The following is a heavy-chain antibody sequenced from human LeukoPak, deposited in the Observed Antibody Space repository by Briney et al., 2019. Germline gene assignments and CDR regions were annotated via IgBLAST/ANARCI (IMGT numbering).Heavy chain of an antibody. CDR2: IYYSGST. CDR3: ARIPVVAATAWDYYYYYGMDV. Sequence: PSETLSLTCTVSGVSISSYYWSWVRQPPGKGLEWVGYIYYSGSTKYNPSLKRGGNISVETSKKQFSLNLSSVTAADTAVYYCARIPVVAATAWDYYYYYGMDVWGQGTTVTVSS. D-gene: IGHD2-15*01. J-gene: IGHJ6*02. V-gene: IGHV4-59*01. CDR1: GVSISSYY.